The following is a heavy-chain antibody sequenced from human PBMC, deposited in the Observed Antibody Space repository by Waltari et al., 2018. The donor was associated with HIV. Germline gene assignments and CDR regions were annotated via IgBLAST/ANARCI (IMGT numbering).Heavy chain of an antibody. CDR3: VTSGYNFVEFGHRLDF. CDR1: GFNFDLYA. D-gene: IGHD5-18*01. V-gene: IGHV3-23*01. Sequence: EVQFLESGGGRGRRGGSFRLSVLPLGFNFDLYAMTWVRQAPGKGLEWVSMISRSASATYYADSVKGRATISRDNSMDMLSLHINSLTVDDAAVYHCVTSGYNFVEFGHRLDFWGRGILVTVS. J-gene: IGHJ4*02. CDR2: ISRSASAT.